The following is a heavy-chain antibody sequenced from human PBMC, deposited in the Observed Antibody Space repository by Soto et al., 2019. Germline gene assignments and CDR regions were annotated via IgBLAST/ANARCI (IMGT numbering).Heavy chain of an antibody. V-gene: IGHV5-51*01. Sequence: GESLKISCKGSGYSFTSYWIGWVRQMPGKGLEWMGIIYPGDSDTRYSPSFQGQVTISADKSISTAYLQWSSLKASDTAMYYCARSIAAAGTRYYYYGMDVWGQGTTGTVSS. CDR3: ARSIAAAGTRYYYYGMDV. D-gene: IGHD6-13*01. CDR1: GYSFTSYW. CDR2: IYPGDSDT. J-gene: IGHJ6*02.